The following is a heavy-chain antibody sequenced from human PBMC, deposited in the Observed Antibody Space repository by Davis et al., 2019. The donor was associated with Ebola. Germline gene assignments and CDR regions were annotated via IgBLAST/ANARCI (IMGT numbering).Heavy chain of an antibody. D-gene: IGHD2-2*01. CDR3: ARTVVPAAMLFYYYYGMDV. CDR2: IYYSGST. J-gene: IGHJ6*04. CDR1: GGSISSYY. V-gene: IGHV4-59*01. Sequence: MPSETLSLTCTVSGGSISSYYWSWIRQPPGKGLEWIGYIYYSGSTNYNPSLKSRVTISVDTSKNQFSLKLSSVTAADTAVYYCARTVVPAAMLFYYYYGMDVWGKGTTVTVSS.